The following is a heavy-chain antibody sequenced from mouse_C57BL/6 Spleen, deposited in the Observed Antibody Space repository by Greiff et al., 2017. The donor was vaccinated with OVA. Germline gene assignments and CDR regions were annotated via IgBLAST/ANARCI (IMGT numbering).Heavy chain of an antibody. CDR2: ISGGGGNT. J-gene: IGHJ1*03. V-gene: IGHV5-9*01. CDR1: GFTFSSYT. D-gene: IGHD1-1*01. CDR3: ARHNYGSSYWYFDV. Sequence: DVKLVESGGGLVKPGGSLKLSCAASGFTFSSYTMSWVRQTPEKRLEWVATISGGGGNTYYPDSVKGRFTLSRDNAKNTLYLQMSSLRSEDTALYYCARHNYGSSYWYFDVWGTGTTVTVSS.